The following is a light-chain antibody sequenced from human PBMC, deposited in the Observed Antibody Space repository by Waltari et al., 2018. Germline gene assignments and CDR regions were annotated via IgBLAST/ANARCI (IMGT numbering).Light chain of an antibody. J-gene: IGLJ3*02. Sequence: QSALTQPAAVSGLPGQSVTISCTGASSDIGRYDIVSWYQQHPGNAPKLVISDVSKRPSGVSDRFSGSKSGDTASLTISGLQFEDEADYYCCSYAGNYVWVFGGGTRLTVL. CDR1: SSDIGRYDI. CDR3: CSYAGNYVWV. V-gene: IGLV2-23*02. CDR2: DVS.